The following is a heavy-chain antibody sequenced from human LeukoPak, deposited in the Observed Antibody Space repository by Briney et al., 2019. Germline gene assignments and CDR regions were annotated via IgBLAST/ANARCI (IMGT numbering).Heavy chain of an antibody. J-gene: IGHJ4*02. V-gene: IGHV3-23*01. D-gene: IGHD3-22*01. CDR1: GFTFSSYS. CDR2: ISGSGGST. CDR3: AGDRARHYYDSSGYYPKPNYFDY. Sequence: QAAGSLRLSCAASGFTFSSYSMNWVRQAPGKGLEWVSAISGSGGSTYYADSVKGRFTISRDNSKNTLYLQMNSLRAEDTAVYYCAGDRARHYYDSSGYYPKPNYFDYWGQGTLVTVSS.